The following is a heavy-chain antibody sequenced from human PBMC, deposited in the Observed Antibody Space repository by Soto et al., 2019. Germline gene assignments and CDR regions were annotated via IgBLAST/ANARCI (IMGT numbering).Heavy chain of an antibody. J-gene: IGHJ4*02. CDR2: ISGGGGST. V-gene: IGHV3-23*01. CDR3: AKRTAVAGTGYYFDY. Sequence: EVQLLESGGGLVQPGGSLRLSCAASGFTFSSYAMSWARQAPGKGLEWVSGISGGGGSTYYADSVKGRFTLSRDNSKNTLFLQMNSPRAEDTAVYYCAKRTAVAGTGYYFDYWGQGTLVTVSS. D-gene: IGHD6-19*01. CDR1: GFTFSSYA.